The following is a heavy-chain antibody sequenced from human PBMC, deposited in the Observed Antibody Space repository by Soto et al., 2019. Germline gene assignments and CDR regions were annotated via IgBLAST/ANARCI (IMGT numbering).Heavy chain of an antibody. D-gene: IGHD3-10*01. CDR1: GFTFSSYG. Sequence: GGSLRLSCAASGFTFSSYGIHWVRQSPGKGLEWVAVISSDGSNEYYADSVKGRFTVSRDNSKNTVFLQMNTLRVEDTAVYYCARDQGTRFGELFCSDYWGQGILVTVSS. V-gene: IGHV3-30-3*01. J-gene: IGHJ4*02. CDR3: ARDQGTRFGELFCSDY. CDR2: ISSDGSNE.